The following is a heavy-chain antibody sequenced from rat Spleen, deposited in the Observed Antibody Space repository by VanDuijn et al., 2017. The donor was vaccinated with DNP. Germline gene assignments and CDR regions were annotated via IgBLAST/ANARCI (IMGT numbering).Heavy chain of an antibody. D-gene: IGHD1-2*01. CDR3: ASSYSSFIFDY. CDR1: GFTFRNYD. V-gene: IGHV5S23*01. CDR2: INTGGGNT. J-gene: IGHJ2*01. Sequence: EVQLVESGGGLIHPGRSLKLSCTASGFTFRNYDMAWVRQAPTRGLEWVASINTGGGNTYYRDSVKGRFTISRDNTKSTHYLQMDSLRSEDTATYYCASSYSSFIFDYWGQGVMVTVSS.